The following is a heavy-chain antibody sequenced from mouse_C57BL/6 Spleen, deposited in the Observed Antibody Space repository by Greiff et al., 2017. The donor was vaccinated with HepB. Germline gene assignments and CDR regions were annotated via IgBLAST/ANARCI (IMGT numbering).Heavy chain of an antibody. CDR2: ISDGGSYT. CDR3: ARDRTGTEGNYFDY. V-gene: IGHV5-4*01. D-gene: IGHD4-1*01. CDR1: GFTFSSYA. Sequence: DVKLVESGGGLVKPGGSLKLSCAASGFTFSSYAMSWVRQTPEKRLEWVATISDGGSYTYYPDNVKGRFTISRDNAKNNLYLQMSHLKSEDTAMYYCARDRTGTEGNYFDYWGQGTTLTVSS. J-gene: IGHJ2*01.